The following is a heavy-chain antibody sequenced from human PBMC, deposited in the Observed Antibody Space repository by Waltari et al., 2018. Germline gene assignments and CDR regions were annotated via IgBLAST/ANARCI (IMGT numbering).Heavy chain of an antibody. Sequence: EVQLVESGGGLVKPGGSLRLSCAASGFTFSSYSMNWVRQAPGKGLEWVSSISSSSSYIYYADSVKGRFTISRDNAKNSLYLQMNSLRAEDTAVYYCARDPTTYYYDQKGYFDYWGQGTLVTVSS. CDR3: ARDPTTYYYDQKGYFDY. D-gene: IGHD3-22*01. J-gene: IGHJ4*02. CDR1: GFTFSSYS. CDR2: ISSSSSYI. V-gene: IGHV3-21*01.